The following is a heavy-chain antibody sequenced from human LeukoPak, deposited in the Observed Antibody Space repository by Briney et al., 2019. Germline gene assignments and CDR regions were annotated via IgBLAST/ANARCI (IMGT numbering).Heavy chain of an antibody. V-gene: IGHV3-23*01. CDR1: GLSFSKNA. Sequence: GGSLRLSCAGSGLSFSKNAMSWVRQAPGKGLEWISSIGDSGSSTYYAESVKGRFTISRDNSKSTLYLQMNSLRAEDTAVYYCATPLDKKHTSSWYVWDVWGKGTTVTVSS. CDR3: ATPLDKKHTSSWYVWDV. J-gene: IGHJ6*04. CDR2: IGDSGSST. D-gene: IGHD6-13*01.